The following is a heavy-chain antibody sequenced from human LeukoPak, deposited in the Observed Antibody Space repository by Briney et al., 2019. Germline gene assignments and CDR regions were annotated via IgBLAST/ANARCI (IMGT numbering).Heavy chain of an antibody. J-gene: IGHJ3*01. Sequence: GGSLRLSCAASGFTFSDYYMSWTRQAPGKGLEWVSRINSDGSSTSYADSVKGRFTISRDNTKNTLYLQMNSLRGEDTAVYYCARDLGWSSSYWGQGTMVTVSS. CDR1: GFTFSDYY. V-gene: IGHV3-74*01. CDR2: INSDGSST. CDR3: ARDLGWSSSY. D-gene: IGHD6-13*01.